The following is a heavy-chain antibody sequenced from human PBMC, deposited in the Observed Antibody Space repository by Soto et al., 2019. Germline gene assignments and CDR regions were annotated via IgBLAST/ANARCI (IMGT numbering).Heavy chain of an antibody. CDR2: ISSDGSET. CDR1: GFTFNFYG. D-gene: IGHD6-13*01. Sequence: PGGSLRLSCVTFGFTFNFYGLHWVRQAPGKGLEWVAVISSDGSETDYADSVRGRFTISRDDSRNTVFLEINSPKKEDAGVYYCARPAAGGSSNWPLDHWGQGTLVTVSS. V-gene: IGHV3-30*03. J-gene: IGHJ4*02. CDR3: ARPAAGGSSNWPLDH.